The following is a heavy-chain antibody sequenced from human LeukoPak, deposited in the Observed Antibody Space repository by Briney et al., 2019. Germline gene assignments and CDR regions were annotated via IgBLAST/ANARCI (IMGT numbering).Heavy chain of an antibody. D-gene: IGHD4-17*01. CDR3: ARGQGTVTTH. J-gene: IGHJ4*02. V-gene: IGHV4-34*01. Sequence: SETLSLTCAVYAGSLSGYYWSWIRQPPGKGREWIEEINHSGSANYNPTLKSRVAISLDTSKNQFSLKLTSVTAADTAVYYCARGQGTVTTHWGQGTLVTVSS. CDR2: INHSGSA. CDR1: AGSLSGYY.